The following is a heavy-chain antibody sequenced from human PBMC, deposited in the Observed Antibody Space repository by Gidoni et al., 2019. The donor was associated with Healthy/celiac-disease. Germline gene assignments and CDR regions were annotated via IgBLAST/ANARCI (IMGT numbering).Heavy chain of an antibody. J-gene: IGHJ4*02. CDR1: GYSFTSYG. CDR2: IYPGDSDT. V-gene: IGHV5-51*01. Sequence: EVQLVQSGAEVKNPGESLKISSKGSGYSFTSYGIGWVRQMPGKGLEWMGIIYPGDSDTRYSPSFQGQVTISADKSISTAYLQWSSLKASDTAMYYCARRTDILTGYPVSTFDYWGQGTLVTVSS. CDR3: ARRTDILTGYPVSTFDY. D-gene: IGHD3-9*01.